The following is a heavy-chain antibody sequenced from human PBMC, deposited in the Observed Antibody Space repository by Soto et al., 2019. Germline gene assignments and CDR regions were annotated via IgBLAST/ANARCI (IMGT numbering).Heavy chain of an antibody. CDR3: AKIGGIDILTGLYYYYYMDV. Sequence: GGSLRLSCAASGFTFSSYAMSWVRQAPGKGLEWVSAISGSGGSTYYADSVKGRFTISRDNSKNTLYLQMNSLRVEDTAVYYCAKIGGIDILTGLYYYYYMDVWGKGTTVTVSS. CDR2: ISGSGGST. J-gene: IGHJ6*03. V-gene: IGHV3-23*01. D-gene: IGHD3-9*01. CDR1: GFTFSSYA.